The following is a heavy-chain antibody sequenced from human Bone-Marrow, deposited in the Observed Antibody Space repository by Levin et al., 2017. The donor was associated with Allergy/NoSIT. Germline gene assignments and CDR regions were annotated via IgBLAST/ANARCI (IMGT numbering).Heavy chain of an antibody. Sequence: GGSLRLSCTVSGFTFGDYAMKWFRQAPGKGLEWVSFIRSNAHGGTTVYAASVNGRFIMSRDDSRSIAYLQMNSLKTEDTAVYFCTRVLVAAGPRLDYWGQGTLVTVSS. CDR2: IRSNAHGGTT. CDR1: GFTFGDYA. D-gene: IGHD1-26*01. J-gene: IGHJ4*02. V-gene: IGHV3-49*03. CDR3: TRVLVAAGPRLDY.